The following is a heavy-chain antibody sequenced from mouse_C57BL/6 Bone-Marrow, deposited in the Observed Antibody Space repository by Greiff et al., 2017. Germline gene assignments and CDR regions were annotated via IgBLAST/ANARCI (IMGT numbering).Heavy chain of an antibody. D-gene: IGHD4-1*01. V-gene: IGHV1-81*01. CDR3: ARKANWDWYFDV. CDR1: GYTFTSYG. J-gene: IGHJ1*03. CDR2: IYPRSGNT. Sequence: LEESGAELARPGASVKLSCKASGYTFTSYGISWVKQRTGQGLEWIGEIYPRSGNTYYNEKFKGKATLTADKSSSTAYMELRSLTSEDSAVYFCARKANWDWYFDVWGTGTTVTVSS.